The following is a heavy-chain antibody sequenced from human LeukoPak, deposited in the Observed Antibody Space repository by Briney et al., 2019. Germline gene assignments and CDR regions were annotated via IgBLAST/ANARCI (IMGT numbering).Heavy chain of an antibody. CDR3: ARAGYSYGGYYYYYMDV. V-gene: IGHV3-48*03. Sequence: GGSLRLSCAASGFTFSSYEMNWVRQAPGKGLEWVSYISSSGSTIYYADSVKGRFTISRDNAKNSLYLQMNSLRAEDTAVYYCARAGYSYGGYYYYYMDVWGKGTTVTVSS. D-gene: IGHD5-18*01. CDR2: ISSSGSTI. J-gene: IGHJ6*03. CDR1: GFTFSSYE.